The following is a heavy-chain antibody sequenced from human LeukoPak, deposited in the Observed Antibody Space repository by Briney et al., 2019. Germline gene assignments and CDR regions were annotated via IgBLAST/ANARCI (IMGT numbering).Heavy chain of an antibody. V-gene: IGHV3-23*01. CDR1: GLTLSSYG. CDR3: ANSPKSNY. CDR2: ISGSGGST. J-gene: IGHJ4*02. Sequence: GGSLRLSCAASGLTLSSYGMSWFRQAPGKGLEWLSAISGSGGSTYYADSVQGRFTISRDNSKNTLYLQMSSLRAEDTAVYYCANSPKSNYWGQGTLVTVSS.